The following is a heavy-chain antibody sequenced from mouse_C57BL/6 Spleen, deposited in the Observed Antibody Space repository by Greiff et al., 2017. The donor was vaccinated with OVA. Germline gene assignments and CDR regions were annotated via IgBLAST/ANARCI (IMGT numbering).Heavy chain of an antibody. J-gene: IGHJ4*01. CDR2: IWSGGST. CDR1: GFSLTSYG. CDR3: ARCDDPYAMDY. V-gene: IGHV2-2*01. D-gene: IGHD2-3*01. Sequence: QVQLQQSGPGLVQPSQSLSITCTVSGFSLTSYGVHWVRQSPGKGLAWLGVIWSGGSTDYNAAFISRLSISKDNSKSQVFFKMNSLQADDTAIYYCARCDDPYAMDYWGQGTSVTVSS.